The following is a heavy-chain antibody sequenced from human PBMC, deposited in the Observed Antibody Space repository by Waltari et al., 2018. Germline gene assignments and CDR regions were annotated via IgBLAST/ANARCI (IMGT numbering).Heavy chain of an antibody. J-gene: IGHJ4*02. CDR2: FVPEEGET. Sequence: QVQLVQSGAEVKKPGASVKVSCKVSGYTLTELSMHWVRQAPGKGLEWMGGFVPEEGETIYAQKFQGRVTMTEDTSTDTAYMELSSLRSEDTAVYYCATDPLSGYYDSSGYPHWGQGTLVTVSS. V-gene: IGHV1-24*01. CDR1: GYTLTELS. D-gene: IGHD3-22*01. CDR3: ATDPLSGYYDSSGYPH.